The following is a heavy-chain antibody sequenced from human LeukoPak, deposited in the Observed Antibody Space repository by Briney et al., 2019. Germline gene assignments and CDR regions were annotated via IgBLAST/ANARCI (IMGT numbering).Heavy chain of an antibody. V-gene: IGHV4-4*07. D-gene: IGHD3-22*01. CDR1: GGSISSYY. J-gene: IGHJ4*02. CDR3: TRDQYYYDSSGYYRIDY. Sequence: SETLSLPCTVAGGSISSYYWSWIRQSAGKGLEWIGRIHTSGSTNYNPSLKSRVTMSVDTSKNQFSLKLSSVTAADTAVYYCTRDQYYYDSSGYYRIDYWGQGTLVTVSS. CDR2: IHTSGST.